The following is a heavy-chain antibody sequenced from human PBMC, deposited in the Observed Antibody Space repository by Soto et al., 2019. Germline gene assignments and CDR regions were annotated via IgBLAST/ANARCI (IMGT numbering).Heavy chain of an antibody. CDR2: IYHSGST. V-gene: IGHV4-39*07. D-gene: IGHD3-3*01. Sequence: SETLSLTCTVSGGSISSSSYYWGWIRQPPGKGLEWIGKIYHSGSTYYNPSLKSRVTISVDTSKNQFSLKLSSVTAADTAVYYCARVRFLEWPNYYFDYWGQGTLVTVSS. CDR1: GGSISSSSYY. CDR3: ARVRFLEWPNYYFDY. J-gene: IGHJ4*02.